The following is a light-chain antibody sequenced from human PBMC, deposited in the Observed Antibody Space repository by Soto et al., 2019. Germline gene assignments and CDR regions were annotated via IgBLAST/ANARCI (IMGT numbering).Light chain of an antibody. V-gene: IGLV2-23*03. Sequence: QSVLTQPASVSGSPGQSITISCTGTSSDVGSYNLVSWYQHHPGKAPKLMIYEGSKRPSGVSNRFSGSKSGNTASLTISGRQAEDEADYYCCSSAGSSTFDVFGTGTKLTVL. J-gene: IGLJ1*01. CDR3: CSSAGSSTFDV. CDR2: EGS. CDR1: SSDVGSYNL.